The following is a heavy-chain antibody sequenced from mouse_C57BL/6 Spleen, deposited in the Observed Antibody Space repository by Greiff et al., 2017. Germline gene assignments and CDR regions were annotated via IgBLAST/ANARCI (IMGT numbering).Heavy chain of an antibody. J-gene: IGHJ3*01. CDR2: IDPETGGT. Sequence: QVQLQQSGAELVRPGASVTLSCKASGYTFTDYEMHWVKQTPVHGLEWIGAIDPETGGTAYNQKFKGKAILTADKSSSTAYMELRSLTSEDSAVYYCTRTHGAWFAYWGQGTLVTVSA. CDR1: GYTFTDYE. CDR3: TRTHGAWFAY. V-gene: IGHV1-15*01.